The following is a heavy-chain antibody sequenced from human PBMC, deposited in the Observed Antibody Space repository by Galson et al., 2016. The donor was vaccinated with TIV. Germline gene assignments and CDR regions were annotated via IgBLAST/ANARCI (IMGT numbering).Heavy chain of an antibody. Sequence: SLRLSCAASGFSVRSNYLSWIRQAPGQGLEWVSVLHSDGKTYYSDSVKGRFTISRDNAKNSLYLEMNSLRPDDTALYYCVKTNIYLEEIMADGASDSWGQGTRVTVSS. CDR3: VKTNIYLEEIMADGASDS. D-gene: IGHD3-3*01. CDR1: GFSVRSNY. CDR2: LHSDGKT. J-gene: IGHJ3*01. V-gene: IGHV3-53*05.